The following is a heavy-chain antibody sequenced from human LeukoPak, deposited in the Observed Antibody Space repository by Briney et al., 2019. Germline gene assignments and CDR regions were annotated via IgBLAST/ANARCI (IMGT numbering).Heavy chain of an antibody. CDR2: IYYSGST. Sequence: PSETLSLTCTVSGGSISSYYWSWIRQPPGKGLEWIGYIYYSGSTNYKPSLKSRVTISVDTSKYQFSLKLSSVTAADTAVYYCARDPTMIGLGDAFDIWGQGTMVTVSS. V-gene: IGHV4-59*01. D-gene: IGHD3-22*01. J-gene: IGHJ3*02. CDR3: ARDPTMIGLGDAFDI. CDR1: GGSISSYY.